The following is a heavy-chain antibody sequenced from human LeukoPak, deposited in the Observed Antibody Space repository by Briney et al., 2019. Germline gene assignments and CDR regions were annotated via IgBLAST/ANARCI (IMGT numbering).Heavy chain of an antibody. CDR2: INHSGST. CDR3: ARVMGLLGGAFDI. V-gene: IGHV4-34*01. Sequence: NPTETLSLTCAVYGGSFSGYYWSWIRQPPGRGLEWIVEINHSGSTNYNPSLKSRVTISVDTSKIQFSVKLSSVSAADTAVYYCARVMGLLGGAFDIWGQGTMVTVSS. CDR1: GGSFSGYY. J-gene: IGHJ3*02. D-gene: IGHD3-10*01.